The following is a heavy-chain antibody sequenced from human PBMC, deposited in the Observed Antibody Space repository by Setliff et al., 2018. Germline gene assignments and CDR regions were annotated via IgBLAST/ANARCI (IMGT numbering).Heavy chain of an antibody. J-gene: IGHJ4*02. CDR2: INYSGST. CDR3: AGEERYYYFWSGYFDY. D-gene: IGHD3-3*01. V-gene: IGHV4-39*07. CDR1: GDSIGTSNYY. Sequence: SETLSLTCSASGDSIGTSNYYWSWIRQPPGKGLEWIGSINYSGSTYYNPSLKSRVTISVDTSKNQFSLKLSSVTAADTSVYYCAGEERYYYFWSGYFDYWGQGTLVTVSS.